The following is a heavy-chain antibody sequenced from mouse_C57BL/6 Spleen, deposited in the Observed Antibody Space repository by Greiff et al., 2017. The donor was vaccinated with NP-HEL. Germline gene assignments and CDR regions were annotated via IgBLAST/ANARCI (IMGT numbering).Heavy chain of an antibody. CDR3: ARVRDYYAMDY. J-gene: IGHJ4*01. Sequence: QVQLQQPGAELVRPGSSVKLSCKASGYTFTSYWMHWVKQRPIQGLEWIGNIDPSDSETHYNQKFKDKATLTVDKSSSTAYMQLSSLTSEDSAVYYCARVRDYYAMDYWGQGTSVTVSS. V-gene: IGHV1-52*01. CDR1: GYTFTSYW. CDR2: IDPSDSET.